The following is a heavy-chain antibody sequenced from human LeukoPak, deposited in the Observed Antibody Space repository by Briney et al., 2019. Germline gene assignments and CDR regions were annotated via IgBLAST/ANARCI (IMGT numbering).Heavy chain of an antibody. J-gene: IGHJ3*02. CDR1: GYTFTSYG. CDR2: ISAYNGNT. CDR3: ARPRIAAAGAFDAFDI. V-gene: IGHV1-18*04. Sequence: ASVKVSCKASGYTFTSYGISWVRQAPGQGLEWMGWISAYNGNTNYAQKLQGRVTMTTDTSTSTAYVELRSLRSDDTAVYYCARPRIAAAGAFDAFDIWGQGTMVTVSS. D-gene: IGHD6-13*01.